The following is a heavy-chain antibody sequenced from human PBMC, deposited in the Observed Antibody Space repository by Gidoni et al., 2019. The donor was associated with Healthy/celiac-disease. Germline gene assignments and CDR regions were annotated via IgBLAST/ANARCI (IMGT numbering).Heavy chain of an antibody. J-gene: IGHJ3*02. CDR3: AHRQKMTTVTPGAFDI. CDR1: GFSLSTSGVG. Sequence: QITLKESGPTLVKPTQTLTLTCPFSGFSLSTSGVGVGWIRQPPGKALEWLALIYWDDDKRYSPSLKSRLTITKDTSKNQVVLTMTNMDPVDTATYYCAHRQKMTTVTPGAFDIWGQGTMVTVSS. CDR2: IYWDDDK. V-gene: IGHV2-5*02. D-gene: IGHD4-17*01.